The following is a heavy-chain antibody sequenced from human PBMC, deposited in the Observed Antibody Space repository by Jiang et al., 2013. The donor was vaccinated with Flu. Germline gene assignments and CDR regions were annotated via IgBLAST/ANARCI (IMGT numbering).Heavy chain of an antibody. D-gene: IGHD2-15*01. Sequence: LLKPSETLSLTCAVYGGSFSGYYWSWIRQPPGKGLEWIGEINHSGSTNYNPSLKSRVTISVDTSKNQFSLKLSSVTAADTAVYYCARGPQPIVVVVAAQGIYFDY. CDR2: INHSGST. CDR1: GGSFSGYY. V-gene: IGHV4-34*01. CDR3: ARGPQPIVVVVAAQGIYFDY. J-gene: IGHJ4*01.